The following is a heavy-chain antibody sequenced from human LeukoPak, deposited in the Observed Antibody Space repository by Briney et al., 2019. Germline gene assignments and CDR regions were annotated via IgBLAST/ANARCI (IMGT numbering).Heavy chain of an antibody. V-gene: IGHV3-30*02. J-gene: IGHJ4*02. Sequence: PGGSLRLSCAASGFTFSSYGMHWVRQAPGKGLDWVAFIRYDGSEKDYGDSVKGRFTISRDNSKNTVYLEMNSLRAEDTAVYYCAKDLTYDTTGFDYRGQGTLVTVSS. CDR2: IRYDGSEK. D-gene: IGHD3-22*01. CDR3: AKDLTYDTTGFDY. CDR1: GFTFSSYG.